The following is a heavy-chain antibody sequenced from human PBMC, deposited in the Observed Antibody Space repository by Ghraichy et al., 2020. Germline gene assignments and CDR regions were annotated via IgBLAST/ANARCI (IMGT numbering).Heavy chain of an antibody. CDR1: GFTFSSYA. Sequence: LSLTCAASGFTFSSYAMSWVRQAPGKGLEWVSGISNSAYTTYYADSVKGRFTISRDNSKNTLYLQMDSLRAEDSAIYYCAKPMSIASFVRFDYWGQGTLVTVSS. CDR3: AKPMSIASFVRFDY. J-gene: IGHJ4*02. D-gene: IGHD6-6*01. V-gene: IGHV3-23*01. CDR2: ISNSAYTT.